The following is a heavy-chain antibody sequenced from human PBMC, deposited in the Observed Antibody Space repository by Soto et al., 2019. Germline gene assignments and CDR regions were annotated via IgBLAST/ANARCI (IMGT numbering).Heavy chain of an antibody. J-gene: IGHJ4*02. D-gene: IGHD3-16*02. CDR2: IKSKTDGGTT. V-gene: IGHV3-15*01. CDR1: GFTFSNAW. Sequence: EVQLVESGGGWVKPGGSLRLSCAASGFTFSNAWMSWVRQAPGKGLEWVGRIKSKTDGGTTDYAGPVKGRVTISRDDSKNTLYLQMNSLKTEVTAVYYCTTVDHIGGSYRYPAGEFDYWGQGTLVTVSS. CDR3: TTVDHIGGSYRYPAGEFDY.